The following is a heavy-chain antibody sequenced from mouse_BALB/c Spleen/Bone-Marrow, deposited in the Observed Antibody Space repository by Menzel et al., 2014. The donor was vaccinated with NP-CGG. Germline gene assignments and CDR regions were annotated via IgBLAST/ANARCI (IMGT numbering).Heavy chain of an antibody. CDR1: GYNFISYW. D-gene: IGHD2-4*01. CDR2: INPSTGYT. CDR3: ARDYDYGGGYYAMDY. Sequence: VQLQQSGAELAKPGASVKMSCEASGYNFISYWMHWVKQRPGQGLEWIGYINPSTGYTEYNQKFKDKATLTADKSSSKAYMQLSSLTSEDSAVYYCARDYDYGGGYYAMDYWGQGTSVTVSS. V-gene: IGHV1-7*01. J-gene: IGHJ4*01.